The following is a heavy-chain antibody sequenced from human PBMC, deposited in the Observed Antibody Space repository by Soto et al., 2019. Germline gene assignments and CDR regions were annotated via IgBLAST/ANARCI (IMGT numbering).Heavy chain of an antibody. J-gene: IGHJ4*02. CDR2: INQDGSEK. V-gene: IGHV3-7*01. CDR3: ARAIGYSGYERAH. Sequence: SGVSLRLSCAAAGFTFSAYWMTWVRQAPGKGLEWVANINQDGSEKYYVDSLKGRFSISRDNAKNSLYLQMNSLTAEDTAVYYCARAIGYSGYERAHWGQGTLVTVSS. D-gene: IGHD5-12*01. CDR1: GFTFSAYW.